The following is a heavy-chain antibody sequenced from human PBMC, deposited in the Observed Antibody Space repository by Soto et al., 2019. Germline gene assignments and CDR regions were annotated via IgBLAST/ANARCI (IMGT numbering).Heavy chain of an antibody. CDR3: AGVMVAAAPVDAFDI. J-gene: IGHJ3*02. CDR2: IYHSGST. D-gene: IGHD2-15*01. V-gene: IGHV4-4*02. Sequence: QVQLQESGPGLVKPSGTLSLTCAVSGGSISSSNWWSWVRQPPGKGLEWIGEIYHSGSTNYNPSPPSRATVSEDNSKNQSSLELSPVTAADTAVYYCAGVMVAAAPVDAFDIWGKGTMVPVSS. CDR1: GGSISSSNW.